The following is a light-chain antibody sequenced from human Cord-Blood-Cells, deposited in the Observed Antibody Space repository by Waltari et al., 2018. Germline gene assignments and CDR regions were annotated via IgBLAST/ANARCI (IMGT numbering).Light chain of an antibody. CDR2: KDS. Sequence: SYELTQPSSVSVSPGQTASITCSGTVLAKKYARWFQQKPGQAPVLVIYKDSERPSGIPERFSGSSSGTTVTLTISGAQVEDEADYYCYSAADNNLVFGGGTKLTVL. CDR1: VLAKKY. CDR3: YSAADNNLV. J-gene: IGLJ2*01. V-gene: IGLV3-27*01.